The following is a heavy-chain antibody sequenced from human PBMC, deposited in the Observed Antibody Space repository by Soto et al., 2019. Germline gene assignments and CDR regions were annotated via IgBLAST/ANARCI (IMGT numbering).Heavy chain of an antibody. Sequence: EVRLAESGGGLVKPGGSLRVSCAASGFNFNTYSMNWVRQAPGKGLQWVSFISASGAYKYYADSVRGRFTISRDNAKKSVFLEMNNLTADDTATYYCAGERSALPGARDAMDVWGQGTTVTVSS. J-gene: IGHJ6*02. CDR2: ISASGAYK. CDR1: GFNFNTYS. CDR3: AGERSALPGARDAMDV. V-gene: IGHV3-21*02. D-gene: IGHD1-26*01.